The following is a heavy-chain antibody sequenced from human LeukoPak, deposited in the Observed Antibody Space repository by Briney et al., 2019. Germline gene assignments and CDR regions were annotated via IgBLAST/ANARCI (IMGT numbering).Heavy chain of an antibody. Sequence: SVKVSCKASGGTFSSYAISWVRQAPGQGLEWMGGIIPIFGTANYAQKFQGRVTITTDESTSTAYMELNSLRPEDTAVYYCARELGSTGSSVYWGQGTLVTVSS. CDR1: GGTFSSYA. J-gene: IGHJ4*02. CDR3: ARELGSTGSSVY. D-gene: IGHD1-1*01. CDR2: IIPIFGTA. V-gene: IGHV1-69*05.